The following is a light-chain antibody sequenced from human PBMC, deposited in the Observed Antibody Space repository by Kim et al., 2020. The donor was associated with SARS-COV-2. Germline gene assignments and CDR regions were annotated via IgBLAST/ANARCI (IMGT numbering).Light chain of an antibody. J-gene: IGLJ3*02. CDR1: SGSIARSY. Sequence: KKVTLSGTRSSGSIARSYVHWYQQRPGSAPSTVIYDDNERPSGVPDRFSGSIDSSSNTASLTISGLRTEDEADYYCQSYDSSKDCVFGGGTQLTVL. V-gene: IGLV6-57*03. CDR2: DDN. CDR3: QSYDSSKDCV.